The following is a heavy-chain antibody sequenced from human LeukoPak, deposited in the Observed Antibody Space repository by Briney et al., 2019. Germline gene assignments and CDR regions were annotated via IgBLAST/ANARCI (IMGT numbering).Heavy chain of an antibody. CDR2: IYYSGST. CDR1: GGSISSYY. Sequence: SETLSLTCTVSGGSISSYYWSWIRQHPGKGLEWIGYIYYSGSTYYNPSLKSRVTISVDTSKNQFSLKLSSVTAADTAVYYCARERKGGSCPIDYWGQGTLVTVSS. V-gene: IGHV4-59*06. J-gene: IGHJ4*02. CDR3: ARERKGGSCPIDY. D-gene: IGHD2-15*01.